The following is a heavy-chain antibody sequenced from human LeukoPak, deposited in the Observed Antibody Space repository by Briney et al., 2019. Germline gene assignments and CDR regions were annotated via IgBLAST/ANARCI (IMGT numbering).Heavy chain of an antibody. Sequence: ASVKLSCKASGYTFTGYYMHWVRQAPGQGLEWMGRINPNSGGTNYAQKFQGRVTMTRDTSISTAYMELSRLRSDDTAVYYCAMYYYDSSGYGAFDIWGQGTMVTVSS. CDR3: AMYYYDSSGYGAFDI. CDR1: GYTFTGYY. D-gene: IGHD3-22*01. CDR2: INPNSGGT. V-gene: IGHV1-2*06. J-gene: IGHJ3*02.